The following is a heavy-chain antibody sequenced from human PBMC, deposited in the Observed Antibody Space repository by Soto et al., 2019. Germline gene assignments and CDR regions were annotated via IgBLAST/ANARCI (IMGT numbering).Heavy chain of an antibody. V-gene: IGHV4-31*03. J-gene: IGHJ1*01. CDR3: ARDFMEGGYSYFQH. D-gene: IGHD3-3*01. Sequence: QVQLQESGPGLVKPSQTLSLTCTVSGGSISSGGYYWSWIRQHPGKGLEWIGYRDYSGSTYYNPSLKGRVIISVDTSKNQFSLKMSSVTAADTAVYYCARDFMEGGYSYFQHWGQGTLVIVSS. CDR2: RDYSGST. CDR1: GGSISSGGYY.